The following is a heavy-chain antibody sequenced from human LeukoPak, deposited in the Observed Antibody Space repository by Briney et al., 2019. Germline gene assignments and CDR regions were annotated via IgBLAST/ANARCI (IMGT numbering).Heavy chain of an antibody. V-gene: IGHV3-13*01. CDR1: GFAFSSYD. D-gene: IGHD6-19*01. CDR3: AREEAVAGTFGY. J-gene: IGHJ4*02. Sequence: GGSLRLSCAASGFAFSSYDMHWVRQATGKGLEWVSAIGTAGDTYYPGSVKGRFTISRENAKNSLYLQMNSLRAEDTAVYYCAREEAVAGTFGYWGQGTLVTVSS. CDR2: IGTAGDT.